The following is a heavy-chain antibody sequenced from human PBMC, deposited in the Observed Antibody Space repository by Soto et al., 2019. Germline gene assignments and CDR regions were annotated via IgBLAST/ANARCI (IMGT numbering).Heavy chain of an antibody. CDR1: GFTFGSYN. J-gene: IGHJ4*02. D-gene: IGHD3-22*01. Sequence: PGGSLRLSCAASGFTFGSYNMNWVRQAPGKGLEWVSAIGVSHSHIYYADSVKGRFTISRDNSKNTLYLQMNSLRAEDTAVYYCAKKLRSGYSGYFDYWGQGTLVTVSS. CDR2: IGVSHSHI. CDR3: AKKLRSGYSGYFDY. V-gene: IGHV3-23*01.